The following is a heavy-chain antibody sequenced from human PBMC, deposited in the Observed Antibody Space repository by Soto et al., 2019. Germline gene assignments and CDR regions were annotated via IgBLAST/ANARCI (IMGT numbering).Heavy chain of an antibody. CDR3: ANSGYDSRAFDI. CDR1: GGSISSGGYY. J-gene: IGHJ3*02. CDR2: IYDSGST. Sequence: SETLSLTCTVSGGSISSGGYYWSRIRQHPGKGLEWIVYIYDSGSTYYNPSLKSRVTISVDTPKNQYSLKLSPVTAADTAGYYCANSGYDSRAFDIWGQGTMVTVSS. V-gene: IGHV4-31*03. D-gene: IGHD5-12*01.